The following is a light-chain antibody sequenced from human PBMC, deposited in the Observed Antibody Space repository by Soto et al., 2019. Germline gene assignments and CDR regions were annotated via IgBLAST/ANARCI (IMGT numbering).Light chain of an antibody. CDR1: SNDVGRYNY. V-gene: IGLV2-14*03. CDR2: DVN. Sequence: QSELDQPAAVSRSPGQSLTLSCPGTSNDVGRYNYVSWFQQHPGKVPKLIIYDVNNWPSGVSDRFSGSKSGNTASLTISGLQPEDEADYYCSSFTTSSTCVFGTGTKVTVL. J-gene: IGLJ1*01. CDR3: SSFTTSSTCV.